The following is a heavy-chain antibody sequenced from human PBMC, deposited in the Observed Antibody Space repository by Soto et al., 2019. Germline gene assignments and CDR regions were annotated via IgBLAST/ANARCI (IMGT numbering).Heavy chain of an antibody. J-gene: IGHJ4*02. V-gene: IGHV3-21*02. CDR3: ARVAY. Sequence: EVQLVESGGGLVKPGESLRLSCEASGFTISRVSMYWVRQVPGKGLEWVASISSGSADTWYADSVKGRFIISRDNAQNSLFLQMNTLRPEDTAMYYCARVAYWGPGTQVTVSS. CDR2: ISSGSADT. CDR1: GFTISRVS.